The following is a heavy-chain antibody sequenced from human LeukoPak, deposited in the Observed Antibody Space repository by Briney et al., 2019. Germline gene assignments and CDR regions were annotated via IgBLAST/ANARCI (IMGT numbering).Heavy chain of an antibody. D-gene: IGHD1-26*01. J-gene: IGHJ4*02. CDR2: IYYSGST. CDR1: GGSISSSSYY. CDR3: ARIRRVGATILYYFDY. V-gene: IGHV4-39*01. Sequence: SETLSLTCTVSGGSISSSSYYCGWIRQPPGKGLEWIGSIYYSGSTYYNPSLKSRVTISVDTSKNQFSLKLSSVTAADTAVYYCARIRRVGATILYYFDYWGQGTLVTVSS.